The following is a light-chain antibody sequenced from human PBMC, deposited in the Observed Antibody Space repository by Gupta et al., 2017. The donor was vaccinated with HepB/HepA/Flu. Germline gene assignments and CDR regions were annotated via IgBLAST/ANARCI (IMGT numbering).Light chain of an antibody. V-gene: IGLV3-21*02. CDR2: DDS. CDR3: QVWDSSSDHPHVV. Sequence: SYVVTPPPSVSVAPGQTARSTCGGNNIGCKSVHWYQQKPGQAPVLVVYDDSARPSGLPERFSGSNSQNTATLTISRVEAGDEADYYCQVWDSSSDHPHVVFGGGTKLTVL. CDR1: NIGCKS. J-gene: IGLJ2*01.